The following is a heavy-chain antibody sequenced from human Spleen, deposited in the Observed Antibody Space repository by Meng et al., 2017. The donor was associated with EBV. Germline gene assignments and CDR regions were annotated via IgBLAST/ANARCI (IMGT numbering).Heavy chain of an antibody. Sequence: VESRGSGPGVLKPSETLSLTCTVSGGSVRGASYYWTWIRQPPGKALEWIGYIHYSGNPNYNSSLKRRVTISVDMSKNQFSLRLSSVTAADTAVYYCARLFYYGSGRLKFDFWGQGTLVTASS. D-gene: IGHD3-10*01. V-gene: IGHV4-61*01. J-gene: IGHJ4*02. CDR1: GGSVRGASYY. CDR2: IHYSGNP. CDR3: ARLFYYGSGRLKFDF.